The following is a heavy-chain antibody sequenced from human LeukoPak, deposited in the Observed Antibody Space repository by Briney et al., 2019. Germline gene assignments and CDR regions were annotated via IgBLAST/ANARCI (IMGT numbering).Heavy chain of an antibody. J-gene: IGHJ6*02. CDR2: ISGTGDT. CDR3: AKVLPGLVAGTTLSSYYGMDV. V-gene: IGHV3-23*01. CDR1: GFTFTSIA. D-gene: IGHD6-13*01. Sequence: GESLRLSCAASGFTFTSIAMSWVRQAPGRGLDWVSTISGTGDTYYADSVKGRFTFSRDNSKNTLYLQMSSLRAEDTAVYYCAKVLPGLVAGTTLSSYYGMDVWGQGTTVTVSS.